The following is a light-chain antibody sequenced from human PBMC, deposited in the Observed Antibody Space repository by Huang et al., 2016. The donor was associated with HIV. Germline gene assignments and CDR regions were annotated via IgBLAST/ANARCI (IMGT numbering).Light chain of an antibody. V-gene: IGKV3-20*01. CDR1: QSVGLSS. J-gene: IGKJ1*01. CDR2: DAS. CDR3: QQYAYSPRT. Sequence: EIVLTQSPGTLSLSPGERSPLSCRASQSVGLSSLAWYQQRPGQAPRLLMYDASSRATDIPDRFSGSGSGTDFTLTISRLEPEDFAVYYCQQYAYSPRTFGQGTKVEFK.